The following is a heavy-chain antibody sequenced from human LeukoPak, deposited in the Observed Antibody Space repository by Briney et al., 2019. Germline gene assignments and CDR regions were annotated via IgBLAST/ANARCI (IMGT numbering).Heavy chain of an antibody. CDR1: GGSFSGYY. D-gene: IGHD6-13*01. Sequence: PSETLSLTCAVYGGSFSGYYWSWIRQPPGKGLEWIGEINHSGSTNYNPSLKSRVTISVDTSKNQFSLRLSSVTAADTAVYYCASCIAAAGANWFDPRGQGTLVTVSS. V-gene: IGHV4-34*01. CDR3: ASCIAAAGANWFDP. J-gene: IGHJ5*02. CDR2: INHSGST.